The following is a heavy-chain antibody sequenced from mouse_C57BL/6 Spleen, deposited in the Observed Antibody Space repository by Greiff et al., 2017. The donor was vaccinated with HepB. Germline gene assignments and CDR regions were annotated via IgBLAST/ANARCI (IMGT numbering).Heavy chain of an antibody. Sequence: DVMLVESGGGLVQPGGSLSLSCAASGFTFTDYYMSWVRQPPGKALEWLGFIRNKANGYTTEYSASVKGRFTISRDNSQSILYLQMNALRAEDSATYYCARSSYHYDSDGYYFDYWGQGTTLTVSS. CDR1: GFTFTDYY. V-gene: IGHV7-3*01. CDR2: IRNKANGYTT. CDR3: ARSSYHYDSDGYYFDY. J-gene: IGHJ2*01. D-gene: IGHD2-4*01.